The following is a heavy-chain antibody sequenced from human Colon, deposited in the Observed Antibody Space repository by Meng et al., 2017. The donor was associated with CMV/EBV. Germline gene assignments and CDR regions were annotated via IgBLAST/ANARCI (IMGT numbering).Heavy chain of an antibody. V-gene: IGHV3-74*01. CDR1: GFTFSSHW. CDR3: AKDDSNYGYYYGMDV. Sequence: GGSLRLSCAASGFTFSSHWMHWVRQAPGKGLEWISRSNSDGSKRAYADSVKGRFTISRDNSKNTLYLQMNSLRAEDTAVYYCAKDDSNYGYYYGMDVWGQGTTVTVSS. D-gene: IGHD4-11*01. CDR2: SNSDGSKR. J-gene: IGHJ6*02.